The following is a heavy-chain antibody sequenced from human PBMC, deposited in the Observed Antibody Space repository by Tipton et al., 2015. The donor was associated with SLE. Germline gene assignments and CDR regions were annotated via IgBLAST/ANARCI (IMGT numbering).Heavy chain of an antibody. D-gene: IGHD2-2*01. CDR3: ATNGHGETYEFFTEYPRH. CDR1: TYSTSSGYY. CDR2: FNHGGST. V-gene: IGHV4-38-2*01. Sequence: TLSLTCSVSTYSTSSGYYWGWIRQPPGKGLEYIGTFNHGGSTHYNPSLKSRVTISVDTSKMQFSLRLTSVTAADTAVYYCATNGHGETYEFFTEYPRHWGQGTLVTVSS. J-gene: IGHJ1*01.